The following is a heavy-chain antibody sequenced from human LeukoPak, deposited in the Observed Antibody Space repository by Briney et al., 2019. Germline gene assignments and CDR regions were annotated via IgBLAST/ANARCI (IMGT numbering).Heavy chain of an antibody. CDR3: ARAHYYGSGSLYDY. J-gene: IGHJ4*02. Sequence: PSETLSLTCTVSGGSISSYYWSWIRQPPGKGLEWIGYIYYSGSTNYNPSLKSRVTISVDTSKNQFSLKLSSVTAADTAVYYCARAHYYGSGSLYDYWGQGTLVTVSS. CDR1: GGSISSYY. V-gene: IGHV4-59*08. CDR2: IYYSGST. D-gene: IGHD3-10*01.